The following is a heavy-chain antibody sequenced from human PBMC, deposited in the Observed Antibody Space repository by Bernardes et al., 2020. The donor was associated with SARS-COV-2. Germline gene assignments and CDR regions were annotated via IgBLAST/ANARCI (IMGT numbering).Heavy chain of an antibody. CDR2: ISSNGGST. V-gene: IGHV3-64D*06. D-gene: IGHD2-2*01. Sequence: GGSLRLSCSASGFTFSSYAMHWVRQAPGKGLEYVSAISSNGGSTYYADSVKGRFTISRDNSKNTLYLQMSSLRAEDTAVYYCVKWGYCSSTSCYGAGYYYYYGMDVWGQGTTVTVSS. CDR3: VKWGYCSSTSCYGAGYYYYYGMDV. CDR1: GFTFSSYA. J-gene: IGHJ6*02.